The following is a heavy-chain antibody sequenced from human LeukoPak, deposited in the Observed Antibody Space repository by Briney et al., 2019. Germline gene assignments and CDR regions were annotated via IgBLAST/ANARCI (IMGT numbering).Heavy chain of an antibody. J-gene: IGHJ4*02. V-gene: IGHV3-74*01. D-gene: IGHD2/OR15-2a*01. CDR1: GNYL. Sequence: GGSLRLSCAASGNYLMHWVRQAPGKGLVWVSHINSDGSWSSYADSVKGRFTISKDNAKNTVYLQMNSLRAEDTAVYYCVSFYETYWGRGTLVTVSS. CDR3: VSFYETY. CDR2: INSDGSWS.